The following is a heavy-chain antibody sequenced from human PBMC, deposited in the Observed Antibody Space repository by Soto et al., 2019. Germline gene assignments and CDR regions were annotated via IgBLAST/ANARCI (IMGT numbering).Heavy chain of an antibody. Sequence: SGGSLRLSCAASGFTFSSYAMSWVRQAPGKGLEWVSAISGSGGSTYYADSVKGRFTISRDNARNSLSLQMNSLRDEDTAVYYCARGLAVVAYYYYGMDVWGQGTTVTVSS. V-gene: IGHV3-23*01. D-gene: IGHD2-15*01. CDR3: ARGLAVVAYYYYGMDV. J-gene: IGHJ6*02. CDR1: GFTFSSYA. CDR2: ISGSGGST.